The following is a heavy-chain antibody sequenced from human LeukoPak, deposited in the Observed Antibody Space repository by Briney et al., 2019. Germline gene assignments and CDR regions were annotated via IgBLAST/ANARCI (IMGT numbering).Heavy chain of an antibody. CDR3: ARTTMVRSRGNRYYFDY. J-gene: IGHJ4*02. CDR1: GGSISSYY. D-gene: IGHD3-10*01. CDR2: IYTSGST. Sequence: KPSETLSLTCTVSGGSISSYYWSWIRRPAGKGLEWIGRIYTSGSTNYNPSLKSRVTMSVDTSKNQFSLKLSSVTAADTAVYYCARTTMVRSRGNRYYFDYWGQGTLVTVSS. V-gene: IGHV4-4*07.